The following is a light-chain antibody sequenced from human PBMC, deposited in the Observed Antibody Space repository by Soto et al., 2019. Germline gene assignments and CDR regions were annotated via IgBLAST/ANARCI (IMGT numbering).Light chain of an antibody. CDR2: GAS. V-gene: IGKV3-15*01. CDR3: QQYDNWPWT. J-gene: IGKJ1*01. Sequence: EIVMTQSPATLSVSPGARATRSCRASQSISDTLAWYQQKPGQAPRLLILGASTRATGFPARFSGSGSGTDFTLTISSLQSEDFAVYYCQQYDNWPWTFGQGTKVDIK. CDR1: QSISDT.